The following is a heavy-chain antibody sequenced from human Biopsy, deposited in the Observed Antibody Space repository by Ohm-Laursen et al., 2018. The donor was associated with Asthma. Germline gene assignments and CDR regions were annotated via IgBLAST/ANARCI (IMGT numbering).Heavy chain of an antibody. D-gene: IGHD3-22*01. CDR1: GFTFSNAW. V-gene: IGHV3-53*01. Sequence: SLRLSCAASGFTFSNAWMSWVRQAPGKGLEWVSVIYSGGTSHTADSVRGRFTISRDYSKNTLYLQMHSLRAEDTAVYYCARGDSSNWSHYYFDYWGQGTLVTASS. CDR3: ARGDSSNWSHYYFDY. J-gene: IGHJ4*02. CDR2: IYSGGTS.